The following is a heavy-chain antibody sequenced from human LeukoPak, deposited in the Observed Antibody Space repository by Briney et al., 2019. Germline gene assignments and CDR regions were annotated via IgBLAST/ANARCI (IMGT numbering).Heavy chain of an antibody. D-gene: IGHD3-10*01. CDR1: GGSISSYY. CDR2: SYYSGNT. CDR3: ARYGGFYLDY. V-gene: IGHV4-59*08. J-gene: IGHJ4*02. Sequence: SETLSLTCTVSGGSISSYYWSWIRQPPGKGLGWIGYSYYSGNTNYNPSLKSRVTMSVDTSKNQFSLKLSSVTAADTAVYYCARYGGFYLDYWGQGTLVTVSS.